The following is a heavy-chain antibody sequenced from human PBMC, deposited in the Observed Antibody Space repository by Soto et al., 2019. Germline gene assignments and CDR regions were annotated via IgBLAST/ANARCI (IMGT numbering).Heavy chain of an antibody. J-gene: IGHJ4*02. V-gene: IGHV4-31*03. CDR3: VRGTDLDKCGF. D-gene: IGHD6-25*01. CDR1: GVSINNGNDY. CDR2: VHYSGSI. Sequence: QVQLQESGPGLVKPSGTLSLTCTVSGVSINNGNDYWTWIRQHPGKGLEWIGHVHYSGSIHYNPSLQSRVTLSGDTSKNQVSLELSSATVADTAVYYCVRGTDLDKCGFWGQGTLVTVSS.